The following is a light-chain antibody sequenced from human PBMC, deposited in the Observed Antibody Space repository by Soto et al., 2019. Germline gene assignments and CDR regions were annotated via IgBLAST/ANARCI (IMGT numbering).Light chain of an antibody. J-gene: IGLJ2*01. CDR1: SGSIASNY. CDR2: EHN. V-gene: IGLV6-57*01. Sequence: NFMLTQPHSVSESPGKTVTISCTRSSGSIASNYVQWYQQRPDNSPTIVIYEHNQRPSGVPDRFAGSIDTSSNSASLTISALKTGDEADYYCQSYDDTNHVVFGGGTQLTVL. CDR3: QSYDDTNHVV.